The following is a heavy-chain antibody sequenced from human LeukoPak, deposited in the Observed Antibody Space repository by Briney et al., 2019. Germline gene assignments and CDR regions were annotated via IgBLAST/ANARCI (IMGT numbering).Heavy chain of an antibody. CDR2: INHSGST. J-gene: IGHJ5*02. V-gene: IGHV4-34*01. Sequence: PSETLSLTCAVYGGSFSGYYWSWIRQPPGKGLEWIGEINHSGSTKYNPSLKSRVTISVDTSKNQFSLRLSSVTAADTAVYYCARYRGKTTVSSLDWFDPWGQGTLVTVSS. CDR1: GGSFSGYY. CDR3: ARYRGKTTVSSLDWFDP. D-gene: IGHD4-11*01.